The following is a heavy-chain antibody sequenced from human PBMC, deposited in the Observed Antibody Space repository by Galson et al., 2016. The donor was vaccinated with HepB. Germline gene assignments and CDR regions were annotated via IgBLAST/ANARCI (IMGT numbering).Heavy chain of an antibody. J-gene: IGHJ6*03. CDR3: AGTASTSPGAYYMNV. Sequence: QSGAEVKKPGESLKISCKGSGYSFTSHWIGWVRQMPGKGLEWMGIIYPGDSDTRYSPSFQGQVTISADKSITTAYLQGNSLKASDTAMYYCAGTASTSPGAYYMNVWGKGTTVTVSS. V-gene: IGHV5-51*01. CDR1: GYSFTSHW. CDR2: IYPGDSDT. D-gene: IGHD2-2*01.